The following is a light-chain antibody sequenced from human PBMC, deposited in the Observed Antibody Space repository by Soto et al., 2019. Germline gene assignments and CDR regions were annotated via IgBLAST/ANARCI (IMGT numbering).Light chain of an antibody. CDR2: EVS. V-gene: IGLV2-8*01. J-gene: IGLJ2*01. Sequence: QSVLTQPASVSGSPGQSITISCTGTSSDIGTYNYVSWYQQSPGKAPKLMIYEVSKRPSGVPDRFSGSKSGNTASLTVSGLQAEDEADYYCSSYAGSNNVVFGGGTKLTVL. CDR3: SSYAGSNNVV. CDR1: SSDIGTYNY.